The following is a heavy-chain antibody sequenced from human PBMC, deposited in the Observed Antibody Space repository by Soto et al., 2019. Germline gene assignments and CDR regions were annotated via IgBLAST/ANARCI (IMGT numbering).Heavy chain of an antibody. CDR2: ITPIFGTA. CDR1: GGTFSSYS. CDR3: ARDGTYCSGGSCYSIRWWFDP. J-gene: IGHJ5*02. D-gene: IGHD2-15*01. Sequence: SVKVSCKASGGTFSSYSISWVRQAPGQGLEWMGGITPIFGTANYAQKFQGRVTITADKSTSTAYMELSSLRSEDTAVYYCARDGTYCSGGSCYSIRWWFDPWGQGTLVTVSS. V-gene: IGHV1-69*06.